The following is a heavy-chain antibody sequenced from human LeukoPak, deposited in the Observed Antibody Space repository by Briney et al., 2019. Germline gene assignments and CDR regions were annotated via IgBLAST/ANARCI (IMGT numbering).Heavy chain of an antibody. CDR2: INAGNGNT. J-gene: IGHJ5*02. CDR3: ARDLSWRHWFDP. CDR1: GYTFTSYA. Sequence: ASVKVSCKASGYTFTSYAMHWVRQAPGQRLEWMGWINAGNGNTKYSQKFQGRVTITRDTSASTAYMELSSLRSEDTAVYYCARDLSWRHWFDPWGQGTLVTVSS. V-gene: IGHV1-3*01. D-gene: IGHD6-13*01.